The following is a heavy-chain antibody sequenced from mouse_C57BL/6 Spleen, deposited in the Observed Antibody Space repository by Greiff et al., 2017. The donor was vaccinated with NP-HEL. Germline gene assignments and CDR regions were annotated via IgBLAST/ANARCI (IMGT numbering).Heavy chain of an antibody. CDR3: TTVTTVADYYAMDY. Sequence: EVMLVESGAELVRPGASVKLSCTASGFNIKDDYMHWVKQRPEQGLEWIGWIDPENGDTEYASKFQGKATITADTSSNTAYLQLSSLTSEDTAVYYCTTVTTVADYYAMDYWGQGTSVTVSS. CDR2: IDPENGDT. J-gene: IGHJ4*01. V-gene: IGHV14-4*01. CDR1: GFNIKDDY. D-gene: IGHD1-1*01.